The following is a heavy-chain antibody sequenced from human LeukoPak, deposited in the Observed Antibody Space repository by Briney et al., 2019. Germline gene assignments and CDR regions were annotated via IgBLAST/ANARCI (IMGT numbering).Heavy chain of an antibody. V-gene: IGHV1-69*04. J-gene: IGHJ6*02. CDR3: ARDRREGYAGGRYPYGMDV. D-gene: IGHD6-19*01. CDR2: IIPILGIA. CDR1: GGTFSSYA. Sequence: SVKVSCKASGGTFSSYAISWVRQAPGQGLEWMGRIIPILGIANYAQKFQGRVTITADKSTSTAYMELSSLRSEDTAVYYYARDRREGYAGGRYPYGMDVWGQGTTVTVSS.